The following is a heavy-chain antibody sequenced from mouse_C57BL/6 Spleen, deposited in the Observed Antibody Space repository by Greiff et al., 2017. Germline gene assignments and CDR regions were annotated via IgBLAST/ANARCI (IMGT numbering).Heavy chain of an antibody. Sequence: EVQVVEPGGGLVKPGGSLKLSCAASGFTFSSYAMSWVRQTPEKRLEWVATIGAGGSYTNYPDNVKGRFTISRDNATSTLYLQISPLKSEDTAMYYCDSPRYDCDPAGFAYWGQGTLVTVSA. CDR2: IGAGGSYT. V-gene: IGHV5-4*01. J-gene: IGHJ3*01. CDR3: DSPRYDCDPAGFAY. D-gene: IGHD2-4*01. CDR1: GFTFSSYA.